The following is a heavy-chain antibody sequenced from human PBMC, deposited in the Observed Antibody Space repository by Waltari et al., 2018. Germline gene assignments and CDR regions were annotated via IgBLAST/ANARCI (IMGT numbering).Heavy chain of an antibody. V-gene: IGHV1-8*03. Sequence: QVQLLQSGAEGRKTGGSVKNSCTASGDTFTSYDIHRVRQGTGQGIEWVGWIGWKNPNSVNTGNAQKFQARVTITRKTSISTAYMELSSLRSEDTAVYYCARWGAVAASPYYYYAMDVWGQGTTVTVSS. D-gene: IGHD6-19*01. CDR2: IGWKNPNSVNT. J-gene: IGHJ6*02. CDR3: ARWGAVAASPYYYYAMDV. CDR1: GDTFTSYD.